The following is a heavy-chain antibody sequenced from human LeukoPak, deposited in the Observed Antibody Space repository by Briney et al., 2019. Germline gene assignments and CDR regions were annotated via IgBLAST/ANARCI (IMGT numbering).Heavy chain of an antibody. J-gene: IGHJ5*02. Sequence: SETLSLTFTVSGGSISSSSYYWGWIRQPPGKGLEWIGSIYYSGSTYYNPSLKSRVTISVDTSKNQFSLKLSSVTAADTAVYYCARLGAIFGLSWFDPWGQGTLVTVSS. CDR1: GGSISSSSYY. V-gene: IGHV4-39*01. CDR3: ARLGAIFGLSWFDP. CDR2: IYYSGST. D-gene: IGHD3-3*01.